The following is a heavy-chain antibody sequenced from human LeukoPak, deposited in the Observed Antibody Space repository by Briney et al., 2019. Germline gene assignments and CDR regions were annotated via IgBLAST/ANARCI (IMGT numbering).Heavy chain of an antibody. D-gene: IGHD1-26*01. CDR1: GFTFSSYA. V-gene: IGHV3-23*01. J-gene: IGHJ5*02. CDR3: ATSGGSYWS. Sequence: GGSLRLSCAASGFTFSSYAMSWVRQAPGKGLEWVSGISGRDSTTYYADSVKGQFTISRENSKNTLYLQMNSLRAEDTAVYYCATSGGSYWSWGQGTLVTVSS. CDR2: ISGRDSTT.